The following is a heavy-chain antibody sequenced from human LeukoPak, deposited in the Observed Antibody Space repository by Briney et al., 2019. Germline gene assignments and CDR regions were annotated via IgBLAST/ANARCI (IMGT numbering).Heavy chain of an antibody. J-gene: IGHJ4*02. CDR2: ISAYNGNT. Sequence: ASVQVSCKASGYTFTSYGISWVRQAPGQGLEWMGWISAYNGNTNYAQKLQGRVTMTTDTSTSTAYMELRSLRSDDTAVYYCARDYYYDSSGPFDYWGQGTLVTVSS. CDR3: ARDYYYDSSGPFDY. V-gene: IGHV1-18*01. D-gene: IGHD3-22*01. CDR1: GYTFTSYG.